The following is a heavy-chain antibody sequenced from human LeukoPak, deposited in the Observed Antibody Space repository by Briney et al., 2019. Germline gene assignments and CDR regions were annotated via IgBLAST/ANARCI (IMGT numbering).Heavy chain of an antibody. J-gene: IGHJ5*02. CDR1: GFTFTAYT. Sequence: PGGSLRLSCAASGFTFTAYTINWVRQAPGKGLEWVSSISSTSYIYYADSVKGRFTISRGNAKNSVYLQMNSLRAEDTAVYYCARDTAMVKFDPWGQGTLVTVSS. CDR2: ISSTSYI. V-gene: IGHV3-21*01. D-gene: IGHD5-18*01. CDR3: ARDTAMVKFDP.